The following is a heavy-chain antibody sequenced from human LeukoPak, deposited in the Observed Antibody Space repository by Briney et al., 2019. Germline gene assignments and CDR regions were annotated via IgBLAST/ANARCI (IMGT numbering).Heavy chain of an antibody. D-gene: IGHD3-22*01. J-gene: IGHJ4*02. CDR2: IYYSGST. V-gene: IGHV4-39*01. Sequence: GSLRLSCAASGFTFSSYAMSWIRQPPGKGLEWIGSIYYSGSTYYNPSLKSRVTISVDTSKNQFSLKLSSVTAADTAVYYCVGSGYYQWYFDYWGQGTLVTVSS. CDR1: GFTFSSYA. CDR3: VGSGYYQWYFDY.